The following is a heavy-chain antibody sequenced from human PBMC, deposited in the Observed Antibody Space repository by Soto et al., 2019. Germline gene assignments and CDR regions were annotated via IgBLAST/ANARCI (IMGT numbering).Heavy chain of an antibody. J-gene: IGHJ6*02. V-gene: IGHV1-46*01. CDR1: GYTFTSYY. D-gene: IGHD3-22*01. CDR3: AREGYYYDSSGYYYYYYYGMDV. Sequence: APVKVSCKASGYTFTSYYMHWVRQAPGQGLEWMGIINPSGGSTSYAQKFQGRVTMTRDTSTSTVYMELSSLRSEDTAVYYCAREGYYYDSSGYYYYYYYGMDVWGQGTTVTVSS. CDR2: INPSGGST.